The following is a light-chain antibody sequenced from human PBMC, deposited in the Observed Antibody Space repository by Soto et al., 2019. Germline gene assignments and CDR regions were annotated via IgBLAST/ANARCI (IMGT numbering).Light chain of an antibody. CDR1: QSISSW. CDR2: DAS. V-gene: IGKV1-5*01. J-gene: IGKJ1*01. CDR3: QQYDSYSWT. Sequence: DIQMTQSPSTVSASVGNRVSITFRASQSISSWLAWYQQKPGKAPKLLIYDASILESGVPSRFSGSGSGTEFTLTISSLQTDDFASYYCQQYDSYSWTFGQGTKVDI.